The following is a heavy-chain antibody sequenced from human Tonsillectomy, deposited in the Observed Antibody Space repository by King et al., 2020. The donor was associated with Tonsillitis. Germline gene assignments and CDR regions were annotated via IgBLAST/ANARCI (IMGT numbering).Heavy chain of an antibody. D-gene: IGHD3-3*01. Sequence: VQLVQSGAEVKKPGASVKVSCKASGYTFTSYGISWGRQAPGQGLEWMGGISAYNGNTNYAQKLQGRVTMTTDTSTSTAYMEMRSLRSDDTAVYYCARDLPNREYDSWSGYLKWYFDLWGRGTLVTVAS. CDR2: ISAYNGNT. CDR1: GYTFTSYG. CDR3: ARDLPNREYDSWSGYLKWYFDL. V-gene: IGHV1-18*01. J-gene: IGHJ2*01.